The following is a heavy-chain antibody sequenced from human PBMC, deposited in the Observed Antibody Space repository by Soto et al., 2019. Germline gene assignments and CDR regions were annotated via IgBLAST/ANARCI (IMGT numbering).Heavy chain of an antibody. CDR2: INHDGSKT. D-gene: IGHD6-19*01. V-gene: IGHV3-74*01. CDR1: QFSFSSYW. CDR3: VREPWGFSGTWYDY. J-gene: IGHJ5*01. Sequence: GGSLRLSCAASQFSFSSYWMHWVRQVPGKGPAWVSRINHDGSKTEYADSVKGRFTISRDNTNNTLYLQMNSLRVEDTAMYYCVREPWGFSGTWYDYWGQEPWSPSPQ.